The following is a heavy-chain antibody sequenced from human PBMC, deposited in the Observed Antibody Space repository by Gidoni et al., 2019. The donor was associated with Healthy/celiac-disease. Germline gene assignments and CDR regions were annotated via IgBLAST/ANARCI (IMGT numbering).Heavy chain of an antibody. V-gene: IGHV2-70*15. CDR3: ARTQLTGHYYYYGMDV. D-gene: IGHD7-27*01. CDR1: GFSLSTSGMC. J-gene: IGHJ6*02. Sequence: QVTLRESGPALVKPTQTLTLTCTFSGFSLSTSGMCVSWIRQPPGKALEWLARIDWDDDKYYSTSLKTRLTISKDTSKNQVVLTMTNMDPVDTATYYCARTQLTGHYYYYGMDVWGQGTTVTVSS. CDR2: IDWDDDK.